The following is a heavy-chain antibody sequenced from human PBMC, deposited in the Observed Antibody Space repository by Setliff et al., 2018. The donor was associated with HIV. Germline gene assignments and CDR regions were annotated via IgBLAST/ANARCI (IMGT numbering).Heavy chain of an antibody. D-gene: IGHD5-12*01. CDR2: IIPIFGTA. J-gene: IGHJ6*03. Sequence: SVKVSCKASGGTLSNYAISWVRQAPGQGLEWMGGIIPIFGTAKYAQKFQGGLTITADESTSTAYMELSSLRSEDTAVYYCARLREMATINYYYNYMDVWGKGTMVTVSS. V-gene: IGHV1-69*13. CDR3: ARLREMATINYYYNYMDV. CDR1: GGTLSNYA.